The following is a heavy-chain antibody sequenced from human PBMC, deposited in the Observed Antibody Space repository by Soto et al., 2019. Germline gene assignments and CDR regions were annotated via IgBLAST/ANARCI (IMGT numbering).Heavy chain of an antibody. CDR3: VVAAQPYYFDY. CDR2: IIPILGIA. CDR1: GGTFSSYT. D-gene: IGHD2-15*01. V-gene: IGHV1-69*02. Sequence: ASVKVSCKASGGTFSSYTISWVRQAPGQGLEWMGRIIPILGIANYAQKFQGRVTITADKSTSTAYMELRSLRSDDTAVYYCVVAAQPYYFDYWGQGTLVTVSS. J-gene: IGHJ4*02.